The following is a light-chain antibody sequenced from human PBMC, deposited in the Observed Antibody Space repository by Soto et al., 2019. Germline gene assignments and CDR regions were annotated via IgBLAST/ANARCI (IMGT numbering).Light chain of an antibody. CDR2: ANH. V-gene: IGLV1-51*01. CDR1: SSNIGDNF. Sequence: QSVLTQPPSVSAAPGQKVTISCFGSSSNIGDNFVSWPQQFPGTAPKLLIYANHRRPSGIPDRFSASKSGTSATLAITGLQTGDEADYYCATWDTSLSAVVFGGGTKLTVL. J-gene: IGLJ3*02. CDR3: ATWDTSLSAVV.